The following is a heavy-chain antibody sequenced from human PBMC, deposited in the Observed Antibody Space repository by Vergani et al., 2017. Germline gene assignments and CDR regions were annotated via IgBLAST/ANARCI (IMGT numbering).Heavy chain of an antibody. CDR2: INPSGGHT. CDR3: ARGDYGILTGYRY. Sequence: QVQLVQSGAEVKKPGASVKVSCKASGYTFTGYYMHWVRQAPGQGLEWMGIINPSGGHTNYAQKFQVRVTMTRDTSTSTVYMELSSLRSEDTAIYYCARGDYGILTGYRYLGQGTLVTVSA. CDR1: GYTFTGYY. J-gene: IGHJ4*02. V-gene: IGHV1-46*03. D-gene: IGHD3-9*01.